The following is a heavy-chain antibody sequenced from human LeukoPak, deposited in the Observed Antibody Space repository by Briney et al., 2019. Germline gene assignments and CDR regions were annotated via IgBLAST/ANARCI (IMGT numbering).Heavy chain of an antibody. CDR1: GFTFSSYA. Sequence: PGGSLRLSCAASGFTFSSYAMSWVRQAPGKGLDWVSAISGSGGSTYYADSVKGRFTISRDNSKNTLYLQMNSLRAEDTAVYYCAKAKGVWFGGLLRVFDYWGQGTLVTVSS. V-gene: IGHV3-23*01. CDR2: ISGSGGST. D-gene: IGHD3-10*01. CDR3: AKAKGVWFGGLLRVFDY. J-gene: IGHJ4*02.